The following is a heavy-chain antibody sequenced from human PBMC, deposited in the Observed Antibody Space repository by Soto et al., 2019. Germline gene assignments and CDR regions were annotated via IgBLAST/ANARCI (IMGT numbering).Heavy chain of an antibody. CDR1: GFTFSAYW. CDR3: SSDTFGLRDT. Sequence: EVQLGESGGGLVQPGGSLRLSCAVSGFTFSAYWMHWVRQTPGKGLVWVSRINPDGTKTNHADSVEGRFTISRDNAKSTLYLQMNSLSAEDTAIYFCSSDTFGLRDTWGQGTLVTVSS. CDR2: INPDGTKT. D-gene: IGHD3-3*01. J-gene: IGHJ5*02. V-gene: IGHV3-74*01.